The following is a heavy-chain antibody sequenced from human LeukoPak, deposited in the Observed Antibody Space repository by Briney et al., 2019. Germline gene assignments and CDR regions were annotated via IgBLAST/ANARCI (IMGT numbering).Heavy chain of an antibody. V-gene: IGHV4-59*01. CDR1: GGSISSYY. Sequence: SETLSFTCSVSGGSISSYYGSWIRQPPGMGLEWIGYIFYSGTTNYNPSLKSRVTISVDTSKNQFSLRLTSVTAAGTAVYYCARALWVTTRESPTWFDPWGQGTLVTVSS. CDR2: IFYSGTT. D-gene: IGHD4-17*01. J-gene: IGHJ5*02. CDR3: ARALWVTTRESPTWFDP.